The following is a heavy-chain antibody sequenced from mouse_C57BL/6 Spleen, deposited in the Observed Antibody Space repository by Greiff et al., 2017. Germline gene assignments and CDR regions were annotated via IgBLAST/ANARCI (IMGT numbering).Heavy chain of an antibody. CDR2: IWSGGST. D-gene: IGHD2-2*01. CDR3: ARNGYDEGLFDY. J-gene: IGHJ2*01. CDR1: GFSLTSYG. V-gene: IGHV2-2*01. Sequence: QVQLKQSGPGLVQPSPSLSITCTVSGFSLTSYGVHWVRQSPGKGLEWLGVIWSGGSTDYNAAFISSMSISKDNSKRQVFYNMNSLQADDTAIYYCARNGYDEGLFDYEGQGTTLTVAT.